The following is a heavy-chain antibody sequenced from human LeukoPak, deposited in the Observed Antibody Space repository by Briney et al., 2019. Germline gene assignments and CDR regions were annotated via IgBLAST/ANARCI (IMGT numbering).Heavy chain of an antibody. D-gene: IGHD3-22*01. J-gene: IGHJ4*02. V-gene: IGHV4-4*07. CDR1: GGSISSYY. Sequence: SETLSLTCTVSGGSISSYYWSWIRQPAGRGLEWIGRIYTSGSTNYNPSLKSRVTMSVDTSKNQFSLKLSSVTAADTAVYYCARETYYYDSSGYYYVFDYWGQGTLVTVSS. CDR2: IYTSGST. CDR3: ARETYYYDSSGYYYVFDY.